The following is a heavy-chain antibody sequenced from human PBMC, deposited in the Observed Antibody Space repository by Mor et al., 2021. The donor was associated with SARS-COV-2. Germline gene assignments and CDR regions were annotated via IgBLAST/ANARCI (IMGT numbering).Heavy chain of an antibody. D-gene: IGHD2-2*01. J-gene: IGHJ6*02. Sequence: ALKSRVTISVDTSKNQFSLKLSSVTAADTAVYYCARYTNRETEHTKNYGMDVWGQGTTVTVSS. V-gene: IGHV4-34*01. CDR3: ARYTNRETEHTKNYGMDV.